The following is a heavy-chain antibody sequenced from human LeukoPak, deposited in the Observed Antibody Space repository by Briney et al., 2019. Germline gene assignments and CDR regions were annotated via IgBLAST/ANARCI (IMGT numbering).Heavy chain of an antibody. D-gene: IGHD5-12*01. CDR2: ITYSGST. Sequence: SETLSLTCTVSGGSIRRDDYYWSWIRQPPGKGLEWIGHITYSGSTDYSPSLKSRVSISVDTSKNQFSLSLNSVTVADTAVYYCARGGVGGYDYFDSWGQGTLVTVSS. J-gene: IGHJ4*02. CDR1: GGSIRRDDYY. V-gene: IGHV4-30-4*01. CDR3: ARGGVGGYDYFDS.